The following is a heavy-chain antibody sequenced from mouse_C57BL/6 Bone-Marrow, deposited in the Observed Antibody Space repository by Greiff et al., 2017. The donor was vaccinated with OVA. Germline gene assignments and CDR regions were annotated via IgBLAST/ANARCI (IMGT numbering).Heavy chain of an antibody. V-gene: IGHV1-50*01. Sequence: QVQLQQPGAELVKPGASVKLSCKASGYTFTSYWMQWVKQRPGQGLEWIGEIDPSDSYTNYNQKFKGKATLTVDTSSSTAYMQLSSLTSEDSAVYYCARDGNYRVYFDYWGQGTTLTVSS. D-gene: IGHD2-1*01. J-gene: IGHJ2*01. CDR1: GYTFTSYW. CDR2: IDPSDSYT. CDR3: ARDGNYRVYFDY.